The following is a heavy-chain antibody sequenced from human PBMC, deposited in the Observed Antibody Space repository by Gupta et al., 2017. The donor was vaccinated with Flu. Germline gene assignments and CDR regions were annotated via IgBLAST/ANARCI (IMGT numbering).Heavy chain of an antibody. D-gene: IGHD3-10*01. V-gene: IGHV3-15*01. Sequence: EGQLVESGGGLVKPGGYLRLSCAASGFSFSYAYMTWVRQAPGKGLEWVGRLKSEADGGTADYAAPVKGRFTISRDDSNNTLWLQMNSLRTEDTAVYYCTTDSSGGITFDMWGQGTPVTVSA. J-gene: IGHJ3*02. CDR2: LKSEADGGTA. CDR1: GFSFSYAY. CDR3: TTDSSGGITFDM.